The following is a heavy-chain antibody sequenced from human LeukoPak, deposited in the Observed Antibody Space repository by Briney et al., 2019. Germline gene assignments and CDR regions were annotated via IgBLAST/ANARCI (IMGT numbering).Heavy chain of an antibody. CDR1: GGSISSGGYY. J-gene: IGHJ6*02. D-gene: IGHD3-16*01. Sequence: SETLSLTCTVSGGSISSGGYYWSWLRQPPGKGLEWIGFIYYSGNTNYNPSLESRVTISVDRSKNQFSLKLSSVTAADTAVYYCARAPVIGYYYGMDVWGQGTTVTVSS. CDR2: IYYSGNT. V-gene: IGHV4-61*08. CDR3: ARAPVIGYYYGMDV.